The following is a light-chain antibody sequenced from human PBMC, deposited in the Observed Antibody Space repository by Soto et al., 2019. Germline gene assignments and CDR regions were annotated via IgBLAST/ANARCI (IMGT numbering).Light chain of an antibody. Sequence: DIQMTQSPSTLSASVGDRVTITCRASQSISNWLAWYQQKPGKAPKLLIYDASSLESGVPSRFSGSGSGTEFTLTISSLQPDDFAPYYCQQYNSYWTFGQGTKVEIK. J-gene: IGKJ1*01. CDR2: DAS. CDR1: QSISNW. CDR3: QQYNSYWT. V-gene: IGKV1-5*01.